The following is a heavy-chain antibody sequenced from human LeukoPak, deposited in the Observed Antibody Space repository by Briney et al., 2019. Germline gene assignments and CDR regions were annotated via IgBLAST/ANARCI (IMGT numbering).Heavy chain of an antibody. CDR1: GYTFTGYY. J-gene: IGHJ6*03. V-gene: IGHV1-2*06. CDR3: LVATTGSYYYYYMDV. D-gene: IGHD2-15*01. Sequence: ASVRVSCKASGYTFTGYYMHWVRQAPGQGLEWMERINTNRGGTKDAQNFGGRVTMTSDTSISTAYMELSRLRADGTAVYYCLVATTGSYYYYYMDVWGKGTTVTVSS. CDR2: INTNRGGT.